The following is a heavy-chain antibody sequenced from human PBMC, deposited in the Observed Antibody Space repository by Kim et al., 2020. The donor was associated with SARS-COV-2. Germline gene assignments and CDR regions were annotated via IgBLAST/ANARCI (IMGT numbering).Heavy chain of an antibody. Sequence: GGSLRLSCAASGFTVISNYMSWVRQAPGKGLEWVSIIYSGGTTYYADSVKGRFTISRDNSKNTLYLQMNSLRVEDTAMYYCARDPITVTFGEIVPLLVWGQGTLVTVSS. CDR1: GFTVISNY. V-gene: IGHV3-66*01. CDR3: ARDPITVTFGEIVPLLV. J-gene: IGHJ4*02. CDR2: IYSGGTT. D-gene: IGHD3-16*01.